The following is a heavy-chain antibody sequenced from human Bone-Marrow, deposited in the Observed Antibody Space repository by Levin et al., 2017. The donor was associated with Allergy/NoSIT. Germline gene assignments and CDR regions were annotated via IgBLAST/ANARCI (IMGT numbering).Heavy chain of an antibody. CDR1: GGSISSSNW. D-gene: IGHD3-9*01. V-gene: IGHV4-4*02. J-gene: IGHJ2*01. CDR3: ARSGQYRSPYDILTGYTVANWYFDL. Sequence: SETLSLTCAVSGGSISSSNWWSWVRQPPGKGLEWIGEIYHSGSTNYNPSLKSRVTISVDKSKNQFSLKLSSVTAADTAVYYCARSGQYRSPYDILTGYTVANWYFDLWGRGTLVTVSS. CDR2: IYHSGST.